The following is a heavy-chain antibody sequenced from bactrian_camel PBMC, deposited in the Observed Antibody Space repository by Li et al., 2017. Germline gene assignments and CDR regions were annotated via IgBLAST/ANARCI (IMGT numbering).Heavy chain of an antibody. CDR1: ELAYSAANYC. CDR2: ISGSGTAK. D-gene: IGHD5*01. CDR3: TTRFGTGPK. J-gene: IGHJ4*01. Sequence: VQLVESGGGSVQAGGSLRLSCEASELAYSAANYCMGWFRQAPGKEREGVASISGSGTAKYYSDSVKGRFTISRDNAKNTLYLQMSSLISEDTGLYYCTTRFGTGPKRGQGTQVT. V-gene: IGHV3S1*01.